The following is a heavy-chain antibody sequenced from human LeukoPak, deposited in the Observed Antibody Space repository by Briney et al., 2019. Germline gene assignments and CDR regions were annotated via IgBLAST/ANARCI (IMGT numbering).Heavy chain of an antibody. Sequence: GGSLRLSCAASGFTFSSHWMHWVRQAPGKGLVWVSRINSDGSSTRYADSVKGRFTISRDNAKNTLYLQMNSLRAEDTAVYYCARVERGSGSYADYWGQGTLDTVSS. CDR3: ARVERGSGSYADY. D-gene: IGHD1-26*01. J-gene: IGHJ4*02. CDR1: GFTFSSHW. V-gene: IGHV3-74*01. CDR2: INSDGSST.